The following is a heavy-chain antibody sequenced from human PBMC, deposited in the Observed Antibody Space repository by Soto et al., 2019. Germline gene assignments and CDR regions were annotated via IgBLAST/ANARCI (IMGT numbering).Heavy chain of an antibody. J-gene: IGHJ2*01. CDR2: IDPSDSYT. Sequence: GEPLKISCKGSGYSFTSYWISWVRQMPGKGLEWMGRIDPSDSYTNYSPSFQGHVTISADKSISTAYLQWSSLKASDTAMYYCARLPYYYDSSGSPFFDLWGRGTLVTVS. CDR3: ARLPYYYDSSGSPFFDL. V-gene: IGHV5-10-1*01. D-gene: IGHD3-22*01. CDR1: GYSFTSYW.